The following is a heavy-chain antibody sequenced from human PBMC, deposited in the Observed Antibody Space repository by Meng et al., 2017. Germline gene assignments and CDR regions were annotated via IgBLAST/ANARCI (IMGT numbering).Heavy chain of an antibody. V-gene: IGHV4-4*02. CDR1: VGTIKCSFW. J-gene: IGHJ4*02. D-gene: IGHD1-26*01. CDR2: IYHSGST. Sequence: VQLQESGRGLVRPAGTLFLTSAGTVGTIKCSFWVSGVRQTPGKGLEWIGEIYHSGSTNYNPSLSIRVTISVRPSPPLFSLMLRSVLASNTAVSYCARDVVGAIIRARGDYWGQGTLVTVSS. CDR3: ARDVVGAIIRARGDY.